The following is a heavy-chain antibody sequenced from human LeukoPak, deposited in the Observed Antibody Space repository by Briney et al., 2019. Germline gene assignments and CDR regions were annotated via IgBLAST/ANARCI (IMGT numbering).Heavy chain of an antibody. CDR2: ISSSGSTI. D-gene: IGHD1-20*01. CDR3: AREGYNWNPLVY. CDR1: GFTFSSYD. V-gene: IGHV3-48*03. Sequence: GGSLRLSCAASGFTFSSYDMNWVRQAPGKGLEWVSCISSSGSTIYYADSVKGRFTISRDNAKNSLYLQMNSLRAEDTAVYYCAREGYNWNPLVYWGQGTLVTVSS. J-gene: IGHJ4*02.